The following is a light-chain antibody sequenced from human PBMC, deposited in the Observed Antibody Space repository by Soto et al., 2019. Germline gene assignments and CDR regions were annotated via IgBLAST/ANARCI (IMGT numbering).Light chain of an antibody. CDR1: QNVNNN. CDR3: QQRSHWPRLT. V-gene: IGKV3-11*01. CDR2: DIS. Sequence: EIVLTQSPATLSLSRGERATLSCRASQNVNNNFAWYQQKPGQAPRLLIYDISSRATGVPARFSGSGSGTDFTLTISSLEPEDFAVYYCQQRSHWPRLTFGGGTKVEIK. J-gene: IGKJ4*01.